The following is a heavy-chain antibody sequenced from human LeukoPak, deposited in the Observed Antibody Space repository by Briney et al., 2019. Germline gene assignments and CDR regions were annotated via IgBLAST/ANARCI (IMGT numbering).Heavy chain of an antibody. D-gene: IGHD3-10*01. V-gene: IGHV1-18*01. CDR1: GYTFTSYG. CDR3: ASRGRGSGRHAFDI. Sequence: GASVKVSCKASGYTFTSYGISWVRQAPGQGLEWMGWISAYNGNTNYAQKLQGRVTMTTDTSTSTAYMELRSLRSDDTAVYYCASRGRGSGRHAFDIWGQGTMVTVSS. CDR2: ISAYNGNT. J-gene: IGHJ3*02.